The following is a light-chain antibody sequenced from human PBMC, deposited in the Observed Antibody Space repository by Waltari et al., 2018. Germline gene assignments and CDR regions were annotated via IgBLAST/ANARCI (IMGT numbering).Light chain of an antibody. CDR2: EVT. Sequence: QSALTQPPSASGSPGQSVTISCTGTSSDVGAYNYVSWYQHHPGKAPKLIIYEVTQRPSGVPDRFSRSKSGNTASLTVSVLQAEDEADYYCNSYAGSNTVIFGGGTKLTVL. V-gene: IGLV2-8*01. CDR1: SSDVGAYNY. CDR3: NSYAGSNTVI. J-gene: IGLJ2*01.